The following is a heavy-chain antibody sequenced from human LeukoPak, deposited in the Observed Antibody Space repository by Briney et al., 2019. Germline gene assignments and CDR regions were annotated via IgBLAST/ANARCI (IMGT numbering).Heavy chain of an antibody. Sequence: ASVKVSCKASGYPFDNFWLTWVRQAPGQGLEWMGWISAYNGNTHYAQKFRGRLTMTTDTSTTTAYLELRSPKSDDTAVYYCARDRLGGDLTGESLYWGQGTLVTVSS. V-gene: IGHV1-18*01. CDR2: ISAYNGNT. J-gene: IGHJ4*02. CDR1: GYPFDNFW. CDR3: ARDRLGGDLTGESLY. D-gene: IGHD4-17*01.